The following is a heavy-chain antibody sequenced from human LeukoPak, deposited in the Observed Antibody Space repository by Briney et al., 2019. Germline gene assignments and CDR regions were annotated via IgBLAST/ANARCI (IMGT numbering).Heavy chain of an antibody. V-gene: IGHV4-59*01. CDR3: ARFKISVAGLDAFDI. Sequence: PSETLSLTCTVSGCSISSYYWSWIRQPPGKGLEWIGYIYYSGSTNYNPSLKSRVTISVDTSKNQFSLKLSSVTAADTAVYYCARFKISVAGLDAFDIWGQGTMVTVSS. CDR2: IYYSGST. CDR1: GCSISSYY. J-gene: IGHJ3*02. D-gene: IGHD6-19*01.